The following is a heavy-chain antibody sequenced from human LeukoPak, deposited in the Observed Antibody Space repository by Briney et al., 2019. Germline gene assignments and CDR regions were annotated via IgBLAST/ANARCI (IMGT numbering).Heavy chain of an antibody. CDR3: ARIPQQLVLGYYYYYMDV. D-gene: IGHD6-13*01. Sequence: SETLSLTCTVSGGSISSSSYYWGWIRQPPGKGLEWIGSIYYSGSTYYNPSLKSRVTISVDTSKNQFSLKLSSVTAADTAVYYCARIPQQLVLGYYYYYMDVWGKGTTVTISS. J-gene: IGHJ6*03. CDR1: GGSISSSSYY. V-gene: IGHV4-39*07. CDR2: IYYSGST.